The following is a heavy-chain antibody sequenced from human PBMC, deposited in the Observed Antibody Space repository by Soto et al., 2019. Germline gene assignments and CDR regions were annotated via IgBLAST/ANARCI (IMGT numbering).Heavy chain of an antibody. CDR2: ISSSTSHT. Sequence: GALRLSCAVSGFTFSDYYMTWIRQAPGKGLEWVSYISSSTSHTNYADSVKGRFTISRDNAKNSLFLQMNSLRAEDTAVYYCARGRGAAADYFDFWGQGTLVTVSS. D-gene: IGHD6-13*01. CDR1: GFTFSDYY. CDR3: ARGRGAAADYFDF. J-gene: IGHJ4*02. V-gene: IGHV3-11*05.